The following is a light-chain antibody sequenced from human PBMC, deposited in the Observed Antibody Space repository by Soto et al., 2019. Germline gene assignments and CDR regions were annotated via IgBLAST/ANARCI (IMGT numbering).Light chain of an antibody. CDR1: QSVSSN. CDR2: GAS. J-gene: IGKJ4*01. V-gene: IGKV3D-15*01. Sequence: EIVMTQSPATLSVSPGDTATLSCRASQSVSSNLAWYQQKPGQAPRLLIYGASSRATGIPARFSGSGSGTEFTLTISSLQSEDFAVYYCQQYNSWPLTFGGGTKVEIK. CDR3: QQYNSWPLT.